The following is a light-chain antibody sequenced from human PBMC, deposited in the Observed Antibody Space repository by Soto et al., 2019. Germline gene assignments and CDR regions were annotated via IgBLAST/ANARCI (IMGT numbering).Light chain of an antibody. CDR1: QSVSGY. Sequence: EIVLTQSPATLSLSPGDTATLSCRASQSVSGYIGWYQQKPGQAPRLLIYADSNRATGIPARFSGSGSGTDFTLTINSLEPEDFAVYYCQQREHWPPITFGQGTRLEI. J-gene: IGKJ5*01. CDR2: ADS. V-gene: IGKV3-11*01. CDR3: QQREHWPPIT.